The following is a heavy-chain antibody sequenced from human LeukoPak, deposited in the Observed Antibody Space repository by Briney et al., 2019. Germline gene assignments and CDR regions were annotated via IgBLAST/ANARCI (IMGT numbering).Heavy chain of an antibody. CDR3: AKSHWVVVAAKFDY. D-gene: IGHD2-15*01. V-gene: IGHV3-53*01. J-gene: IGHJ4*02. Sequence: GGSLRLSCAASGFTVSNNYRSWVRQAPGKGLEWVSIIYSGANTYYADSVKGRFTISRDNSRNTLYLQMNSLRAEDTAVYYCAKSHWVVVAAKFDYWGQGTLVTVSS. CDR1: GFTVSNNY. CDR2: IYSGANT.